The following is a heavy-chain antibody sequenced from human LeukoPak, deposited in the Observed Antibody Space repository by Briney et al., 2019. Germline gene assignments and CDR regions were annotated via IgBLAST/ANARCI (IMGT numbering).Heavy chain of an antibody. CDR3: ARVVCFPSRRRYQLLGDYYGMDV. CDR2: INHSGST. Sequence: PLESPSLTRAVYRGSFSGYYWSWIREPPGKGLWCSGEINHSGSTTYNPCLKSRVTISVDTSKNQFSPKLSSVTAADTAVYYRARVVCFPSRRRYQLLGDYYGMDVWGQGTTVTVSS. CDR1: RGSFSGYY. D-gene: IGHD2-2*01. V-gene: IGHV4-34*01. J-gene: IGHJ6*02.